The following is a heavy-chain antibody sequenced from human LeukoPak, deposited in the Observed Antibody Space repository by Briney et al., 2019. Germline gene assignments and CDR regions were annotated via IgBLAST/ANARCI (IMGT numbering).Heavy chain of an antibody. V-gene: IGHV3-66*01. CDR1: GFTGCTIY. CDR3: AMAAHGYSGYDDGGAFDY. CDR2: IYSGGCT. Sequence: WGSLRRSCAASGFTGCTIYMSRLGQAPGLEWEWFLVIYSGGCTYYADCVKSRFTISRDNSKNTLYLQMNRLRAEETAVYYCAMAAHGYSGYDDGGAFDYWGQGPLVTVSS. J-gene: IGHJ4*02. D-gene: IGHD5-12*01.